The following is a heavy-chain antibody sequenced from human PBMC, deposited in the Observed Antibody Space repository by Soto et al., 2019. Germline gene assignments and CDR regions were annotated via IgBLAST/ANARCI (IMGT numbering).Heavy chain of an antibody. CDR1: GFAFSGYW. D-gene: IGHD5-12*01. V-gene: IGHV3-7*01. CDR2: IKQDGSEK. Sequence: EVQLVESGGDLVQPGGSLRLSCAASGFAFSGYWMSWVRQAPGKGLEGVANIKQDGSEKYYVDSVKGRFTISRDNAKNSLSLQMNRLRVEDTAVYYCARATSVDAYGGQGTLVTVSS. CDR3: ARATSVDAY. J-gene: IGHJ4*02.